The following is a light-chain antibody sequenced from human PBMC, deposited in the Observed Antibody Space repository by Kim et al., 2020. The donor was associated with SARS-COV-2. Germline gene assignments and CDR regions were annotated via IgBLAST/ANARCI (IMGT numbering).Light chain of an antibody. V-gene: IGKV3-15*01. J-gene: IGKJ2*01. CDR2: GAS. CDR1: QSVSSS. Sequence: VSPGDRVTLSCRASQSVSSSLAWYQHIPGQAPRLLIYGASSRARGVPARFSGSGSGTDFTLTISSLQSEDFAVYYCQQYHNWPPRTFGQGTKLEI. CDR3: QQYHNWPPRT.